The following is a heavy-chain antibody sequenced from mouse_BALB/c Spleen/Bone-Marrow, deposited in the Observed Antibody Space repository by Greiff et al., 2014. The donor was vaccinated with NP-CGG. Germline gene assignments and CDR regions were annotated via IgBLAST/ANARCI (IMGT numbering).Heavy chain of an antibody. V-gene: IGHV5-12*02. D-gene: IGHD2-4*01. J-gene: IGHJ3*01. CDR3: ARHNYDETWFAY. CDR2: ISNGGGST. CDR1: GFTFSDYY. Sequence: EVQLVESGGGLVQPGGSLKLSCATSGFTFSDYYMYWVRQTPEKRLEWVAYISNGGGSTYYPDTVKGRFTISRDNAKNTLYLQMSRLKSEDTAMYYCARHNYDETWFAYWGQGTLVTASA.